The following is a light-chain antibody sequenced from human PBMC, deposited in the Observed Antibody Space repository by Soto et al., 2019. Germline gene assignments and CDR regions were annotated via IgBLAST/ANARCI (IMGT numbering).Light chain of an antibody. CDR2: EVS. V-gene: IGLV2-8*01. CDR3: SSYAGSNNVL. J-gene: IGLJ2*01. Sequence: QSALTQPPSASGSPGQSVTISCTGTSSDIGGYKFVSWYQQHPGKAPKLMIYEVSKRPSGVPGRFSGSKSGNTASLTVSGLQADDEADYYCSSYAGSNNVLFGGGTKLTVL. CDR1: SSDIGGYKF.